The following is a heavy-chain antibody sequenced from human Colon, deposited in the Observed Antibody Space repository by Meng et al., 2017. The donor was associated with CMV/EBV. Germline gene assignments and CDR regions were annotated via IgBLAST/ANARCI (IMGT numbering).Heavy chain of an antibody. D-gene: IGHD3-16*01. J-gene: IGHJ5*02. V-gene: IGHV4-61*02. CDR1: GSSVTSGHNY. CDR3: ARVGVTYIDP. CDR2: IYTSGST. Sequence: QVQLQESGPGLVKPSQTQSLTCTVSGSSVTSGHNYWSWTRQPAGRGLEWIGRIYTSGSTNYNPSFSSRVTISSDTSTNQFSLQLTSVTSADTAVYFGARVGVTYIDPWGQGTLVTVSS.